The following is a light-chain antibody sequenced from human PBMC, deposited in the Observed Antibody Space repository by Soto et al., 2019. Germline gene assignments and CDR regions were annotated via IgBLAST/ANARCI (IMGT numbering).Light chain of an antibody. Sequence: DIVMTQSPDSLAVSLGESATINCRSSQSVLYSSSNKNYLAWYQQKPGQPPKLLMYCESTRESGVPDRISGSGSGTDVTLTRSSVEAEDVAVYYCKQYCSSPWTFGQGTKVEIK. CDR2: CES. J-gene: IGKJ1*01. CDR3: KQYCSSPWT. V-gene: IGKV4-1*01. CDR1: QSVLYSSSNKNY.